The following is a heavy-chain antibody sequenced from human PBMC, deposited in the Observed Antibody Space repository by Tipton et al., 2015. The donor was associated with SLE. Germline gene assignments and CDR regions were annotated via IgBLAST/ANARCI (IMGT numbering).Heavy chain of an antibody. V-gene: IGHV1-18*01. CDR2: ISAYNGNT. Sequence: QVQLVQSGAEVKKPGASVKVSCKASGYTFTSYGISWVRQAPGQGLERMGWISAYNGNTNYAQKLQGRVTMTTDTSTSTAYMELRSVRPDDTAVYYCAMRVVSLYYYGMDVWGQGTTVTVSS. J-gene: IGHJ6*02. D-gene: IGHD3-3*01. CDR1: GYTFTSYG. CDR3: AMRVVSLYYYGMDV.